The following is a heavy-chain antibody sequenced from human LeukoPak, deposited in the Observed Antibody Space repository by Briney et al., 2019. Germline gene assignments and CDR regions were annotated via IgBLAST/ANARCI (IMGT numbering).Heavy chain of an antibody. J-gene: IGHJ4*02. CDR3: ARGFLLVHQDIDS. D-gene: IGHD2-2*01. V-gene: IGHV4-34*01. CDR2: INHSGNT. Sequence: SETLSLTCTVSGGSISSYYWSWIRQPPGKGLEWIGEINHSGNTNYNPSLKSRVTISVDASKNQFSLKLRSVTAADTAVYYCARGFLLVHQDIDSWGQGTLVTVSS. CDR1: GGSISSYY.